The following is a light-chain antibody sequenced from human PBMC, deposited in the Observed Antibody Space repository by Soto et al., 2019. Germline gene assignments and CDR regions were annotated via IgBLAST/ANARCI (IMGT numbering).Light chain of an antibody. V-gene: IGKV1-8*01. J-gene: IGKJ3*01. Sequence: AIRMTQSPSSFSASTGDRVTITCRASQGISSYLAWYQQKPGKAPKLLIYAASTLQSGVPSRFSGSGSGTDFTITLSCLQSEDFATYYCQQYYSYPPAFGPGTKVDIK. CDR3: QQYYSYPPA. CDR2: AAS. CDR1: QGISSY.